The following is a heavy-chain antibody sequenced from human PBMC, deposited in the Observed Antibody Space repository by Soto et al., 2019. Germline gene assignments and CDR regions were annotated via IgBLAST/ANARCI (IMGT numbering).Heavy chain of an antibody. CDR3: ARDALALFDS. V-gene: IGHV4-61*01. D-gene: IGHD5-12*01. Sequence: LSLTCTVSDGSVSSGSYYWTWIRQPPGKGLEWIGYIYSSGSTLYNPSLKSRVLISVDTSMNQFSLKLSSVTAADTAVYYCARDALALFDSWGQGTLVTVSS. CDR2: IYSSGST. J-gene: IGHJ4*02. CDR1: DGSVSSGSYY.